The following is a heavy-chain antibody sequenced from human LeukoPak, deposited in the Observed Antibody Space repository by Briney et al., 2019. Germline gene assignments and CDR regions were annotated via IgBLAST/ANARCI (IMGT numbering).Heavy chain of an antibody. Sequence: GASVKVSCKVSGYTLTELSLHWVRQAPGKGLEWVGGFYLEDGETIYAQKFQGRVTMTEDTSTDTAYMELSSLRSEDTAVYYCATVGFVYCSGGSCYLFDYWGQGTLVTVSS. CDR2: FYLEDGET. V-gene: IGHV1-24*01. CDR3: ATVGFVYCSGGSCYLFDY. J-gene: IGHJ4*02. CDR1: GYTLTELS. D-gene: IGHD2-15*01.